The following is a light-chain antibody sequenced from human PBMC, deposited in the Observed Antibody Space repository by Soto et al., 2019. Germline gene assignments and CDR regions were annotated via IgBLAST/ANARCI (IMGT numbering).Light chain of an antibody. CDR1: SSDVGGYNH. V-gene: IGLV2-14*01. Sequence: QSALTQPASVSGSPGQSLTISCTGTSSDVGGYNHVYWYQQHPGKAPKLMIYDDSNRPSGVSNRFSGSKSGNTASLTISGLQAEDEADYYCSSYTSSSTLFGGGTKLTVL. CDR2: DDS. J-gene: IGLJ2*01. CDR3: SSYTSSSTL.